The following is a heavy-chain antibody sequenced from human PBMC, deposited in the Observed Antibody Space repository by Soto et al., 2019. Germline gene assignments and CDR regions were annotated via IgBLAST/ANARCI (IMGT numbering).Heavy chain of an antibody. CDR1: GGSISSGGYY. J-gene: IGHJ4*02. D-gene: IGHD3-3*01. Sequence: SETLSLTCTVSGGSISSGGYYWSWIRQHPGKGLEWIGYIYYSGSTYYNPSLKSRVTISVDTSKNQFSLKLSSVTAADTAVYYCATSPRPYDPFNYWGQGTLVTVSS. V-gene: IGHV4-31*03. CDR3: ATSPRPYDPFNY. CDR2: IYYSGST.